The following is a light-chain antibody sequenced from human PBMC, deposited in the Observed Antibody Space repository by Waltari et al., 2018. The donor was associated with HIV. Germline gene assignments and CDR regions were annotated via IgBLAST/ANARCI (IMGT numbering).Light chain of an antibody. CDR3: CSYAGNYTFVL. J-gene: IGLJ2*01. CDR2: DVG. Sequence: QSALTQPRSVSGSPGQSVTISCTGTGPDVGGYAFVSWYQLSPGKAPRLMIYDVGRRPSGVPDRFSASKSDNTAFLTISGLQAEDEADYFCCSYAGNYTFVLFGGGTKLTVL. V-gene: IGLV2-11*01. CDR1: GPDVGGYAF.